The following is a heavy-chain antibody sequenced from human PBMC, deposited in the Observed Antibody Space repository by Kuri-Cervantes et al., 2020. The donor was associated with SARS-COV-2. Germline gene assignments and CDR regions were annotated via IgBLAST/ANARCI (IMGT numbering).Heavy chain of an antibody. J-gene: IGHJ4*02. V-gene: IGHV4-39*01. D-gene: IGHD1-26*01. CDR3: ARHEWEPYYFDY. CDR1: GGSISSSSYY. Sequence: SETLSLTCTVSGGSISSSSYYWGWIRQPPGKGLEWIGSIYYSGSTYYNPSLKSRVTISVDTSKNQFSLKLSSVTAADTAVYYCARHEWEPYYFDYWGQRTLVTVSS. CDR2: IYYSGST.